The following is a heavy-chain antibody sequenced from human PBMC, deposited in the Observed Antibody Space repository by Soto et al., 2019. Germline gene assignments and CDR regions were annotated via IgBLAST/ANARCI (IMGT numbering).Heavy chain of an antibody. V-gene: IGHV3-7*05. Sequence: EVQLVESGGGLVQPGGSLRLSCAASGFTFGNYWMTWVRQAPGKGLEWVANIKGDGSAKSYLDSVRGRFTVSRDNAENSLFLQMNILRAEDTALYYCARDVSPGSSGYYLAAFDIGGQGTMVTVS. CDR2: IKGDGSAK. CDR3: ARDVSPGSSGYYLAAFDI. CDR1: GFTFGNYW. D-gene: IGHD6-25*01. J-gene: IGHJ3*02.